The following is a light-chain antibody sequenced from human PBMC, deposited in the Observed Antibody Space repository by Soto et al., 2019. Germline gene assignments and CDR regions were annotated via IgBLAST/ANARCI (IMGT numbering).Light chain of an antibody. Sequence: DIVMTQSPLSLVVTAGEPASISCRSSQSLLFNNECNYLDWYLQKPGQSPQLLMYLGSNRAPGVPARFSGTGSGTDFTLQISSVEAEDVGFYYCMQGLQAPWTFGQGTKVEIK. CDR2: LGS. J-gene: IGKJ1*01. V-gene: IGKV2-28*01. CDR1: QSLLFNNECNY. CDR3: MQGLQAPWT.